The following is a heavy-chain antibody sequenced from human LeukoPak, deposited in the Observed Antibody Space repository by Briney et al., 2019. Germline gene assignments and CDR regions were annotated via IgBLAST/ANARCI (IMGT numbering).Heavy chain of an antibody. V-gene: IGHV1-3*01. J-gene: IGHJ6*02. CDR3: ARDTPDTFDWLSPYYYYGMDV. Sequence: ASVKVSCKASGYTFTSYAMHWVRQAPGQRLEWMGWINAGNGNTKYSQKFQGRVTITRDTSASTAYMELSSLRSEDTAVYYCARDTPDTFDWLSPYYYYGMDVWGQGTTVTVSS. CDR1: GYTFTSYA. CDR2: INAGNGNT. D-gene: IGHD3-9*01.